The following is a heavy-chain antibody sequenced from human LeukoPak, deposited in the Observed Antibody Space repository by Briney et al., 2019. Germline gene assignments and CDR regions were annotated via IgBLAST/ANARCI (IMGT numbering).Heavy chain of an antibody. V-gene: IGHV1-18*04. CDR1: GYTFTDYG. D-gene: IGHD6-13*01. CDR3: ARDLGAAGTLSFFDY. CDR2: ISAYNGNT. J-gene: IGHJ4*02. Sequence: GSVNDSCKASGYTFTDYGITWGRQAPGQGLEWMGWISAYNGNTNYAQKLQGRVTMTTDTSTSTAYMELRSLRSDDTAVYYCARDLGAAGTLSFFDYWGQGTLVTVSS.